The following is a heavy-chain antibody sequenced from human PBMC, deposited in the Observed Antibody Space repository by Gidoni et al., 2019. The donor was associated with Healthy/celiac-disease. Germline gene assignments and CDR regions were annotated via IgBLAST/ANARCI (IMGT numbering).Heavy chain of an antibody. CDR2: ISGYNGIT. D-gene: IGHD2-15*01. CDR3: GRQHGGKIDY. Sequence: QVQLMQSGAEVKKPGASMKVSCKASGFTFTSYGFSWVRQAPGQGLEWMGWISGYNGITNCAQKLQGRVTMTTDTSTSTAYMELRSLRTDDTAVYYCGRQHGGKIDYWGQGTLVTVSS. J-gene: IGHJ4*02. CDR1: GFTFTSYG. V-gene: IGHV1-18*01.